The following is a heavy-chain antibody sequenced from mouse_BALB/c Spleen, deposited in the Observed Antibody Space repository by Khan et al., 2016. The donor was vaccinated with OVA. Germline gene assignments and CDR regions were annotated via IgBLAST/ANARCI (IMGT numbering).Heavy chain of an antibody. D-gene: IGHD2-14*01. J-gene: IGHJ3*01. CDR2: IIYTGYT. CDR3: ARSTYRYAFVY. CDR1: GDSITSGY. Sequence: EVQLQESGPSLVKPSQTLSLTCSVTGDSITSGYWNWIRKFPGNKLEYMGYIIYTGYTYYNPSLKSRISLTRHTSENQYYLQLSSVTDEDTATYYCARSTYRYAFVYWGQGTLVTVSA. V-gene: IGHV3-8*02.